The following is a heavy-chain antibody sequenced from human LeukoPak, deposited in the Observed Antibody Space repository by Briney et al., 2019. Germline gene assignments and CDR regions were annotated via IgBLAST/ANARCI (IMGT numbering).Heavy chain of an antibody. CDR3: ARDQAFVYCSGGTCYDDY. CDR2: INPNSGDT. D-gene: IGHD2-15*01. J-gene: IGHJ4*02. Sequence: ASVKVSCKASGYTFTGYYMQWVRQAPGQGLEWMGWINPNSGDTGYAQKFQGRVTMTRDTAINTADMELSRLRSDDTAVYYCARDQAFVYCSGGTCYDDYWGQGSLVTVSS. CDR1: GYTFTGYY. V-gene: IGHV1-2*02.